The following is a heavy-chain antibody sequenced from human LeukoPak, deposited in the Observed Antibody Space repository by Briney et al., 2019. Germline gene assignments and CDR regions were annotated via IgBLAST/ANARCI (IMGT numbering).Heavy chain of an antibody. D-gene: IGHD3-22*01. V-gene: IGHV3-30*04. CDR2: ISYDGSNK. J-gene: IGHJ6*03. CDR3: ASSYYYDSSGYTPRFDYYYMDV. CDR1: GFTFSSYA. Sequence: GRSLRLSCAASGFTFSSYAMHWVRQAPGKGLEWVAVISYDGSNKYYADSVKGRFTISRDNSKNTLYLQMNSLRVEDTAVYYCASSYYYDSSGYTPRFDYYYMDVWGKGTTVTVSS.